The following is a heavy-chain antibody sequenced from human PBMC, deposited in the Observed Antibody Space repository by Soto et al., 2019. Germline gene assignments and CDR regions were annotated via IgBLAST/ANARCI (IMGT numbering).Heavy chain of an antibody. CDR2: ISGSGGTT. Sequence: GGSLRLSCAASGFTFSTYCMNWLRQAPGKVLEWVSYISGSGGTTDYAAPVKGRFTISRDDSKNSLYLQMISLKTEDTAVYYCSTDPIRGVSTRYYYYYMDVWDKGTTVTVSS. V-gene: IGHV3-15*07. CDR1: GFTFSTYC. J-gene: IGHJ6*03. D-gene: IGHD3-10*01. CDR3: STDPIRGVSTRYYYYYMDV.